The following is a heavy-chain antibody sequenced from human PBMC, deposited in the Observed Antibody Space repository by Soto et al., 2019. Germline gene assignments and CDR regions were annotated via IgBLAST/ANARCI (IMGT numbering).Heavy chain of an antibody. CDR1: RFIFSSYA. V-gene: IGHV3-64*02. CDR3: TRILFNDGGNYYDN. Sequence: EVQLVESGEGLVQPGGSLRLSCAASRFIFSSYAMHWVRQAPGKGLEFVSAITTNGGLTYYADSVKGRFTISRDNSKNMLFLQMGSLRAEDTAVYYCTRILFNDGGNYYDNWGQGALVTVSS. CDR2: ITTNGGLT. J-gene: IGHJ4*02. D-gene: IGHD3-22*01.